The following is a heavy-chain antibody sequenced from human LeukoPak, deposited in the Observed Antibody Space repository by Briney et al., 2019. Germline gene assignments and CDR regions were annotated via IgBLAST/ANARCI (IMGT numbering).Heavy chain of an antibody. D-gene: IGHD6-13*01. V-gene: IGHV3-74*01. CDR1: GFTFSSYW. Sequence: GGSLRLSCAASGFTFSSYWMLWVRQAPGKGLVWVSRINSDGSSTSYADSVKGRFTISRDNAKNTLYLQMNSLRAEDTAVYYCARDGGIALPFDYWGQGTLVTVSS. CDR3: ARDGGIALPFDY. CDR2: INSDGSST. J-gene: IGHJ4*02.